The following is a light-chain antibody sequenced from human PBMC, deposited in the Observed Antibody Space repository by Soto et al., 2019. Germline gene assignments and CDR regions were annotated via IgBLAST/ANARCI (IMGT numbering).Light chain of an antibody. V-gene: IGKV3-11*01. CDR2: FAS. J-gene: IGKJ5*01. CDR1: QSVSSN. Sequence: EIGVSQSPSTLSVSPGERATLSCRASQSVSSNLAWYQQKPGQPPRLLIYFASTRATGIPPRFSGSGSGTDFTLTISSLEPEDSAVYYCQQRHMWPITFGQGTRLEIK. CDR3: QQRHMWPIT.